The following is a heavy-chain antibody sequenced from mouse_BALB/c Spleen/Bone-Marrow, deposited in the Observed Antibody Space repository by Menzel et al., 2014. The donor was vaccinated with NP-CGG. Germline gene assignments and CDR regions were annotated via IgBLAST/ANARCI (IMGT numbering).Heavy chain of an antibody. CDR1: GYTFTNYW. CDR3: AARLSHLAMDY. J-gene: IGHJ4*01. Sequence: QVHVKQSGAELVKPGASLKLSCKASGYTFTNYWIHWVKQRPGQGLEWIGEINPSNGRTNYNEKFKTKATPTVDKSSSTAYMQLSSLTSEDSAVNYCAARLSHLAMDYWGQGTSVTVSS. CDR2: INPSNGRT. V-gene: IGHV1S81*02. D-gene: IGHD2-2*01.